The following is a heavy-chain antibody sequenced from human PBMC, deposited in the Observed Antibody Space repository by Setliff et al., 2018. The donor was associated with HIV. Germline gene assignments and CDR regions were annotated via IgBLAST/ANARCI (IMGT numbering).Heavy chain of an antibody. V-gene: IGHV4-61*09. J-gene: IGHJ4*02. CDR2: IYTSGST. D-gene: IGHD3-22*01. CDR1: GGSISSGSYY. CDR3: ASRPYSYDYSGRVFDF. Sequence: SETLSLTCTVSGGSISSGSYYWSWIRQPAGKGLEWIGHIYTSGSTNYNPSLKNRVTMSIDRSKKQFSLNLTSVTATDTAVYYCASRPYSYDYSGRVFDFWGQGALVTVSS.